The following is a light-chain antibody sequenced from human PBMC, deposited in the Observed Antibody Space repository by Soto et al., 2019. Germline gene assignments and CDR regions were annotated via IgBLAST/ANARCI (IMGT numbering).Light chain of an antibody. CDR3: CSYAGSSTFYV. Sequence: QSALTQPASVSGSPGQSITISCTGTSRDVGSYNLVSWYQQHPGKAPKLMIYEVSKRPSGVSNRFSGSKSGNTASLTISGFQAEDEADYYCCSYAGSSTFYVFGTGTKVTVL. V-gene: IGLV2-23*02. J-gene: IGLJ1*01. CDR2: EVS. CDR1: SRDVGSYNL.